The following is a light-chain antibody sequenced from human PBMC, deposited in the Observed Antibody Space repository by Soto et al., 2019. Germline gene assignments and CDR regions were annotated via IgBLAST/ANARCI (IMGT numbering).Light chain of an antibody. V-gene: IGKV1-39*01. CDR2: ATS. CDR3: QQYNNWPPWT. CDR1: QAIHSY. Sequence: DIQMTQSPSSLSASVGDRVTITCRASQAIHSYLNWYQQKPGKAPNLLIFATSTLQSGVPSRFSGSGSGTDFTLTISSLQPEDFAVYYCQQYNNWPPWTFGQGTKVDIK. J-gene: IGKJ1*01.